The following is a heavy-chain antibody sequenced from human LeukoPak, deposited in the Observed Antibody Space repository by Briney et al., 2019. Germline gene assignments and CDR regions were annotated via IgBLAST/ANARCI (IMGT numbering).Heavy chain of an antibody. J-gene: IGHJ4*02. CDR2: INHSGST. Sequence: SETLSLTCAVYGGSFSGYYWSWIRQPPGKGLEWIGEINHSGSTNYNPSLKSRVTISVDTSKNQFSLKLSSVTAADTALYYCARLRDGDYGGYFDYWGQGTLVTASS. D-gene: IGHD4-23*01. CDR3: ARLRDGDYGGYFDY. CDR1: GGSFSGYY. V-gene: IGHV4-34*01.